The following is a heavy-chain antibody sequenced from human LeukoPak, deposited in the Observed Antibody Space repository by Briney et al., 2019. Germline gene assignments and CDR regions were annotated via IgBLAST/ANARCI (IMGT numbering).Heavy chain of an antibody. CDR1: GFTFSNYW. CDR3: ARWRGAQSEFEY. CDR2: IKRDASEK. Sequence: GGSLRLSCTASGFTFSNYWMSWVSQAPGKGLECVASIKRDASEKEYVDSVKGRFTISRDNAKNSLYLQMISLRAEDTAVYYCARWRGAQSEFEYWGQGTLVTVSS. V-gene: IGHV3-7*01. J-gene: IGHJ4*02. D-gene: IGHD3-3*01.